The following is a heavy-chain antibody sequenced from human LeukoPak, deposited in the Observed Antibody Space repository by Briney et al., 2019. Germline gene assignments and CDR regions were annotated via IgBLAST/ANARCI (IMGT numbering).Heavy chain of an antibody. Sequence: SGTLSLTCTVSGGSISSYYWSWIRQPPGKGLEWIGYIYYSGSTNYNPSLKSRVTISVDTSKNQFSLKLSSVTAADTAVYYCARERGYCSSTSCPNWFDPWGQGTLVTVSS. V-gene: IGHV4-59*01. CDR2: IYYSGST. J-gene: IGHJ5*02. CDR1: GGSISSYY. D-gene: IGHD2-2*01. CDR3: ARERGYCSSTSCPNWFDP.